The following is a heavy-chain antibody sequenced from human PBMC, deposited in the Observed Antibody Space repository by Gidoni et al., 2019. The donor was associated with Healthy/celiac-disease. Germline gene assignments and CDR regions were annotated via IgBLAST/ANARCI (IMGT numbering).Heavy chain of an antibody. V-gene: IGHV4-31*03. Sequence: QVQLQESGPGLVKPSQTLSLTCTVSGGSISSGGYYWSWIRQHPGKGLEWIGYIYYSGSTSYNPSLKSRVTISVDTSKNQFSLKLSSVTAADTAVYYCARAESPRSGPYYYGMDVWGQGTTVTVSS. J-gene: IGHJ6*02. CDR1: GGSISSGGYY. CDR3: ARAESPRSGPYYYGMDV. D-gene: IGHD3-10*01. CDR2: IYYSGST.